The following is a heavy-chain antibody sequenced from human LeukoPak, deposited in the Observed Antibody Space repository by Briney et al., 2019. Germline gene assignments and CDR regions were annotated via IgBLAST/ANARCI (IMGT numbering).Heavy chain of an antibody. D-gene: IGHD3-16*01. J-gene: IGHJ4*02. V-gene: IGHV3-23*01. Sequence: GGSLRLSCAASGFTFSTYAVNWVRQAPGKGLEWVSAITGSGGATYYADSVKGRFTISRDNSKNTLYLQMSNLRAEDTAVYYCATARSDLIYVYWGQGTLVTVSS. CDR1: GFTFSTYA. CDR3: ATARSDLIYVY. CDR2: ITGSGGAT.